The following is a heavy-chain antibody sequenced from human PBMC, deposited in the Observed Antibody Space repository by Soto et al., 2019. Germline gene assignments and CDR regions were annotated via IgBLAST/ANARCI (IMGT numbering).Heavy chain of an antibody. CDR3: ARGSGYQDAFDI. J-gene: IGHJ3*02. D-gene: IGHD3-3*01. CDR1: GGYISSYY. V-gene: IGHV4-59*01. CDR2: IYYSGST. Sequence: SETLSLTCTVSGGYISSYYWSWIRQPPGKGLEWIGYIYYSGSTNYNPSLKSRVTISVDTSKNQFSLKLSSVTAADTAVYYCARGSGYQDAFDIWGQGTMVTVSS.